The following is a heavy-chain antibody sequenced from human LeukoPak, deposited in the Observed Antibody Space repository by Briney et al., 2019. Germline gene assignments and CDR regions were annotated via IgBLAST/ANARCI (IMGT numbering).Heavy chain of an antibody. J-gene: IGHJ3*02. Sequence: SETLSLTCTVSGGSISSYYWSWIRQPPGKGLEWIGYIYYSGSTNYNPSLKSRVTISVDTSKSHFSLNLSSVTAADTAMYYCARASRPKNSYETSGYNRQQIGVFDIWGRGTMVTVSS. V-gene: IGHV4-59*01. D-gene: IGHD3-22*01. CDR3: ARASRPKNSYETSGYNRQQIGVFDI. CDR1: GGSISSYY. CDR2: IYYSGST.